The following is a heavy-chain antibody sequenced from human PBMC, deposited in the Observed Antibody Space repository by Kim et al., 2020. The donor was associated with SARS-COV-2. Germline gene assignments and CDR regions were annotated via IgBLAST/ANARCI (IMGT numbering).Heavy chain of an antibody. Sequence: SETLSLTCTVPGDSLSSDYWSWNRQPAGKGLEWIGRIYTSGRITYNPALQRRVTMSVDMSKNRFSLNLSSVTAAVTAANYCAMSVGQRGQRSLVTVSS. CDR3: AMSVGQ. J-gene: IGHJ4*02. CDR2: IYTSGRI. V-gene: IGHV4-4*07. D-gene: IGHD2-15*01. CDR1: GDSLSSDY.